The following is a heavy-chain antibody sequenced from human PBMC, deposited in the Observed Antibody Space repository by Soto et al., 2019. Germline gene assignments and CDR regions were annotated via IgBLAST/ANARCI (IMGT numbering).Heavy chain of an antibody. CDR2: ISGSGGST. CDR1: GFTFSSYA. J-gene: IGHJ4*02. D-gene: IGHD3-3*01. V-gene: IGHV3-23*01. Sequence: GGSLRLSCAASGFTFSSYAMSWVRQAPGKGLEWVSAISGSGGSTYYADSVKGRFTISRDNSKNTLYLHMNSLRAEDTAVYYCAKSLVVIISSFDYWGQGTLVTVSS. CDR3: AKSLVVIISSFDY.